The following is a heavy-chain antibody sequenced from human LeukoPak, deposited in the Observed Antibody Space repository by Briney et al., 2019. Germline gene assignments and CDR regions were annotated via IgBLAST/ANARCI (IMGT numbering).Heavy chain of an antibody. CDR2: IWYDGSNK. J-gene: IGHJ6*03. D-gene: IGHD3-10*01. CDR1: GFTFSSYG. Sequence: PGRSLRLSCAASGFTFSSYGMHWVRQAPGKGLEWVAVIWYDGSNKYYVDSVKGRFTISRDDSKNTLYLQMNSLRAEDTAVYYCAKDGDRGEYYYYYYMGVWGKGTTVTVSS. V-gene: IGHV3-33*06. CDR3: AKDGDRGEYYYYYYMGV.